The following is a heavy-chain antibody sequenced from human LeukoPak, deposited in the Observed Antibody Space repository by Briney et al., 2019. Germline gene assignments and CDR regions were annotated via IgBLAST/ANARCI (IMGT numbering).Heavy chain of an antibody. Sequence: GGSLRLSCAVSGFIFNNYIMNWVRQAPGKGLEWVSSITGSGSFVYYADSVKGRFTISRDNAKNSLFLQMNSLRAEDTAVYYCAKNGGPHGMDVWGQGTTVTVSS. CDR1: GFIFNNYI. D-gene: IGHD3-10*01. V-gene: IGHV3-21*01. J-gene: IGHJ6*02. CDR2: ITGSGSFV. CDR3: AKNGGPHGMDV.